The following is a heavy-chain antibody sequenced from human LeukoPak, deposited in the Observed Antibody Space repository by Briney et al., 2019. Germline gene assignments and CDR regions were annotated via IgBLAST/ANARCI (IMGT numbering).Heavy chain of an antibody. D-gene: IGHD6-19*01. J-gene: IGHJ4*02. CDR3: ARRSSGWGFPLGAYFDY. CDR1: GYSISSGYY. V-gene: IGHV4-38-2*01. Sequence: SETLSLXCAVSGYSISSGYYWGWIRQPPGKGLEWIGSIYHSGSTYYNPSLKSRVTISVDTSKNQFSLKLSSVTAADTAVYYCARRSSGWGFPLGAYFDYWGQGTLVTVSS. CDR2: IYHSGST.